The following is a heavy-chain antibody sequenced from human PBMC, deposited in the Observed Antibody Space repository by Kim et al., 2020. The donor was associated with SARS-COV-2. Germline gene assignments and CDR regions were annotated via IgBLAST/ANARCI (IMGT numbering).Heavy chain of an antibody. D-gene: IGHD3-10*01. Sequence: GGSLRLSCAASGFTLSSYDMHWVRQGTGKGLEWVSTIGTAADTYYPGSVKGRFTISRENAKNSVYLQMNSLRAGDTAVYYCARAHYGPLDYWGQGTLVT. CDR3: ARAHYGPLDY. CDR2: IGTAADT. CDR1: GFTLSSYD. J-gene: IGHJ4*02. V-gene: IGHV3-13*01.